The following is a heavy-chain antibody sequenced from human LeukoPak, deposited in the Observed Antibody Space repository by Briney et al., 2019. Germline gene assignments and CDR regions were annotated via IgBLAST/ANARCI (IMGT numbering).Heavy chain of an antibody. V-gene: IGHV4-4*07. Sequence: ASETLSLTCTVSGGSISSYYWSWIRQPAGKGLEWIGRIYTSGSTNYNPSLKSRVTMSVDTSKNQFSLKLSSVTAADTAVYYCAREWIQLWFSYYYYYGMDVWGQGTPVTVSS. J-gene: IGHJ6*02. CDR1: GGSISSYY. D-gene: IGHD5-18*01. CDR3: AREWIQLWFSYYYYYGMDV. CDR2: IYTSGST.